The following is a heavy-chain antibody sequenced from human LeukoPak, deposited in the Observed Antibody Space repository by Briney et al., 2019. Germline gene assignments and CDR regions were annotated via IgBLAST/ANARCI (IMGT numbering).Heavy chain of an antibody. CDR1: GFTFSSYA. CDR2: IIGTGAKT. Sequence: GGSLRLSCAASGFTFSSYAMSWVRQAPGKGLEWVSVIIGTGAKTHYADSVKGRFTISRDNSMDTLYLQMNSLRAEDTAVYYCAKAYSSSWTWDYWGQGTLVTVSS. J-gene: IGHJ4*02. V-gene: IGHV3-23*01. CDR3: AKAYSSSWTWDY. D-gene: IGHD6-13*01.